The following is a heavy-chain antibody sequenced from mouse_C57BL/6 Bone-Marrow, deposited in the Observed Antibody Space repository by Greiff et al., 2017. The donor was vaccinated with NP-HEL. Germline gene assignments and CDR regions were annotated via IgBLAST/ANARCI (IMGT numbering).Heavy chain of an antibody. D-gene: IGHD1-1*01. CDR3: ARNLGTTVPGYFDV. CDR2: IWTGGGT. J-gene: IGHJ1*03. Sequence: VKLVESGPGLVAPSQSLSITCTVSGFSLTSYAISWVRQPPGKGLEWLGVIWTGGGTNYNSALKSRLSVSKDNSKSQVFLKMNSLQTDDTARYYCARNLGTTVPGYFDVWGTGTTVTVSS. CDR1: GFSLTSYA. V-gene: IGHV2-9-1*01.